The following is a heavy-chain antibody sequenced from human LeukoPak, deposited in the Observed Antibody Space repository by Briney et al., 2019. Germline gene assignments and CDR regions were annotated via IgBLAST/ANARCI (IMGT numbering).Heavy chain of an antibody. CDR3: AGGSIVGAAQNAY. CDR1: GGSISSYY. CDR2: IYYSGST. Sequence: SETLSLTCTVSGGSISSYYWSWIRHPPGRGLEWIGYIYYSGSTNYNPSLKSRVTIPVDTSKNQFSPKLSSVTAADTAVYYCAGGSIVGAAQNAYWGQGTLVTVSS. V-gene: IGHV4-59*01. D-gene: IGHD1-26*01. J-gene: IGHJ4*02.